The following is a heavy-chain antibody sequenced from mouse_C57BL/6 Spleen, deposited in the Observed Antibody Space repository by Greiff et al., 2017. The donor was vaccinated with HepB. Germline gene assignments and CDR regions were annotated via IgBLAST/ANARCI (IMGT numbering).Heavy chain of an antibody. V-gene: IGHV1-15*01. CDR2: IDPETGGT. CDR1: GYTFTDYE. Sequence: VKLMESGAELVRPGASVTLSCKASGYTFTDYEMHWVKQTPVHGLEWIGAIDPETGGTAYNQKFKGKAILTADKSSSTAYMELRSLTSEDSAVYYCTRHPLYYGSSWGYFDVWGTGTTVTVSS. CDR3: TRHPLYYGSSWGYFDV. D-gene: IGHD1-1*01. J-gene: IGHJ1*03.